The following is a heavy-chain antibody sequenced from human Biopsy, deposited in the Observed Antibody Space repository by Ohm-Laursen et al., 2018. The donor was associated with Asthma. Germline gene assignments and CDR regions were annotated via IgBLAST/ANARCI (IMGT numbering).Heavy chain of an antibody. CDR2: IKHDGTEK. D-gene: IGHD2-2*01. V-gene: IGHV3-7*01. CDR3: AREGHEYCSSTSCASFDY. CDR1: GFTFGDYW. Sequence: GSLRLSCSASGFTFGDYWMSWVRQVPGKGLEWVANIKHDGTEKNHVDSLKGRFTISRDNAKNSLYLQMNSLRAEDTAVYYCAREGHEYCSSTSCASFDYWGQGTLVTVSS. J-gene: IGHJ4*02.